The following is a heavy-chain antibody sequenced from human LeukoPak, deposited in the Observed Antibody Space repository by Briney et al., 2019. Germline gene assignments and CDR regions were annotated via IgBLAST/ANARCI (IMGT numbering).Heavy chain of an antibody. V-gene: IGHV1-69*01. D-gene: IGHD3-3*01. J-gene: IGHJ3*02. Sequence: KISCQGSGYRFSSYWIGWVRQAPGQGLEWMGGIIPIFGTANYAQKFQGRVTITADESTSTAYMELSSLRSEDTAVYYCAREIFGVVTLGAFDIWGQGTMVTVSS. CDR2: IIPIFGTA. CDR1: GYRFSSYW. CDR3: AREIFGVVTLGAFDI.